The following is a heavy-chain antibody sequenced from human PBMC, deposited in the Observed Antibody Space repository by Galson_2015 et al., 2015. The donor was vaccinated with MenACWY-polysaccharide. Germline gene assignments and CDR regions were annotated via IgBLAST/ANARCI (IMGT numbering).Heavy chain of an antibody. CDR3: AKASNIAPRSPFDY. CDR2: ISGGGGST. CDR1: GFTFSSYA. D-gene: IGHD6-6*01. V-gene: IGHV3-23*01. J-gene: IGHJ4*02. Sequence: SLRLSCAASGFTFSSYAMSWVRQAPGKGLEWVSAISGGGGSTYYADSVKGRFTISRDNSKNTLYLQMNSLRAEDTAIYYCAKASNIAPRSPFDYWGQGTLVTVSS.